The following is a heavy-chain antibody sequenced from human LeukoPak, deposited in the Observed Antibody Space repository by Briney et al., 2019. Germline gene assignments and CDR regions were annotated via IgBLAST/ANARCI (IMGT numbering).Heavy chain of an antibody. CDR2: ISSRGGST. Sequence: GGSLRLSCAASAFTFSSYAMSWVRQAPGKGLEWVSAISSRGGSTYYTDSVKGRFTISRDNSKNTLYLQMNSLRAEDTAVYYCAKVMYSDFWSGYCLFDYWGQGTLVSVSS. D-gene: IGHD3-3*01. J-gene: IGHJ4*02. V-gene: IGHV3-23*01. CDR3: AKVMYSDFWSGYCLFDY. CDR1: AFTFSSYA.